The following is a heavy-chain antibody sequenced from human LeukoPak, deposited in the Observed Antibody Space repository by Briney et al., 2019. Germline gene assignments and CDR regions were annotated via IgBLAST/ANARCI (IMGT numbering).Heavy chain of an antibody. V-gene: IGHV3-21*01. J-gene: IGHJ4*02. CDR1: GFTFSSYS. CDR3: ARGRDGSQSPIDY. D-gene: IGHD5-24*01. CDR2: ISSSSSYI. Sequence: GGSLRLSCAASGFTFSSYSMNWVRQAPGKGLEWVSSISSSSSYIYYADSLKGRFTISRDNAQNSLYLQMNSLRAEDTAVYYCARGRDGSQSPIDYWGQGTLVTVSS.